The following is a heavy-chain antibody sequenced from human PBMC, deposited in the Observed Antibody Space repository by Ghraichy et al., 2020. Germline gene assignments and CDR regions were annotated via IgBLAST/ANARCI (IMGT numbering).Heavy chain of an antibody. CDR2: ISGSGGST. Sequence: GGSLRLSCAASGFTFSSYAMSWVRQAPGKGLEWVSAISGSGGSTYYADSVKGRFTISRDNSKNTLYLQMNSLRAEDTAVYYCAKEESVGCSGGSCYQYGMDVWGQGTTVTVSS. D-gene: IGHD2-15*01. J-gene: IGHJ6*02. CDR1: GFTFSSYA. V-gene: IGHV3-23*01. CDR3: AKEESVGCSGGSCYQYGMDV.